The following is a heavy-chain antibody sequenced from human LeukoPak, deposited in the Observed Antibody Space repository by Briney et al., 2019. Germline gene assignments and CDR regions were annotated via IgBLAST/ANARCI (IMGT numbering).Heavy chain of an antibody. D-gene: IGHD5-18*01. CDR2: IWFDGSNI. J-gene: IGHJ4*02. CDR1: GFNFSSYG. Sequence: PGGSLRLSCAASGFNFSSYGMHWVRQAPGKGLEWVTSIWFDGSNIHYADSVKGRFTISRDNSKNTLYLQMNSLRAEDTAVYYCARDLLGYSYDAYYFDFWGQGTLVTVSS. CDR3: ARDLLGYSYDAYYFDF. V-gene: IGHV3-33*01.